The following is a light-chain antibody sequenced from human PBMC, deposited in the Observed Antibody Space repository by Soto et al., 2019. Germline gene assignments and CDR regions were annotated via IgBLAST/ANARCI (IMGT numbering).Light chain of an antibody. CDR3: EGWDSTTRV. Sequence: QPVLTQSSSASASLGSSVKLTCTLSSGHRSYIIAWHQQQPGKDPRYLMKLEGSGSYNKGSGLPDRFSGSSSGADRYLAISNLHFEDEADYYCEGWDSTTRVFGGGTKLTVL. V-gene: IGLV4-60*02. J-gene: IGLJ3*02. CDR1: SGHRSYI. CDR2: LEGSGSY.